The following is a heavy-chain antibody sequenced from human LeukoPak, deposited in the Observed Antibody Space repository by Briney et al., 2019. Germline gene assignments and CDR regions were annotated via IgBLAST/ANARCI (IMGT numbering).Heavy chain of an antibody. Sequence: PSQTLSLTCAVSGGSISSGGYSWSWIRQPPGKGLEWLGYIYHSGSTYYNPFLKSRVTISVDRSKNQFSLKLSSVTAADTAVYYCATPGDDYGGNSALIYWGQGTLVTVSS. CDR1: GGSISSGGYS. D-gene: IGHD4-23*01. CDR2: IYHSGST. CDR3: ATPGDDYGGNSALIY. V-gene: IGHV4-30-2*01. J-gene: IGHJ4*02.